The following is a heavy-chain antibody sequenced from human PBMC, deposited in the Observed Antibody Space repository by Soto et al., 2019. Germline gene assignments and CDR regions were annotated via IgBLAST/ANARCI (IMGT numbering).Heavy chain of an antibody. CDR2: IYYNGST. CDR3: ERVYCSGGYCYPFDY. CDR1: GGSISGYY. Sequence: SEXLSLTCTVSGGSISGYYWNWIRQPPGKGLEWIGYIYYNGSTNYKPSLRSRVTISVDTSKNQFSLKLSSVTAADTAVYYCERVYCSGGYCYPFDYWGQGTLVTVSS. D-gene: IGHD2-15*01. V-gene: IGHV4-59*01. J-gene: IGHJ4*02.